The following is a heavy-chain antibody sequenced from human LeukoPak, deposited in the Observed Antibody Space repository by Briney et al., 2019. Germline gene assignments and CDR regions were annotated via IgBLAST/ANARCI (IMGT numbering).Heavy chain of an antibody. Sequence: PGGSLRLPCAASGFTFSSYAMSWVRQAPGKGLEWVSAISGSGGSTYYADSVKGRFTISRDNSKNTLYLQMNSLRAEDTAVYYCAKLGYGSGSYSDYWGQGTLVTVSS. CDR1: GFTFSSYA. CDR3: AKLGYGSGSYSDY. D-gene: IGHD3-10*01. J-gene: IGHJ4*02. CDR2: ISGSGGST. V-gene: IGHV3-23*01.